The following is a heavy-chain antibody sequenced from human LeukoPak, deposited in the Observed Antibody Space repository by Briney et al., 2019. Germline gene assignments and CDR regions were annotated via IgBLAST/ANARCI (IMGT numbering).Heavy chain of an antibody. CDR3: AKATGYLL. J-gene: IGHJ4*02. CDR2: ISRSGGST. Sequence: GGSLRLSCAASGITFSSYDMSWVRQAPGKGLEWVSAISRSGGSTYYADSVKGRFTISRDDSENTLYLQMNSLRAEDTAVYYCAKATGYLLWGQGTLVTVSS. V-gene: IGHV3-23*01. CDR1: GITFSSYD. D-gene: IGHD1-14*01.